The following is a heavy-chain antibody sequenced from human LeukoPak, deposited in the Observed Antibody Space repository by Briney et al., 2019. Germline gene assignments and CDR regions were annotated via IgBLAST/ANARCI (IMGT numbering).Heavy chain of an antibody. CDR2: ITDSGGST. D-gene: IGHD4-17*01. V-gene: IGHV3-23*01. Sequence: PAGCLRLSCAASGFTFSRYDMSWVRQAPGKGLEWVSAITDSGGSTYYADSLRGRFTISRDDSKNTLYLLMNSLRAEDTAVYYCAKEDTLTTVYFDYWGQGTPVTVSP. CDR1: GFTFSRYD. J-gene: IGHJ4*02. CDR3: AKEDTLTTVYFDY.